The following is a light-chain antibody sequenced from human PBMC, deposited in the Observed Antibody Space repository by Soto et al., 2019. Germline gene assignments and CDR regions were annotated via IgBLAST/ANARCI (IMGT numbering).Light chain of an antibody. J-gene: IGKJ1*01. V-gene: IGKV3-11*01. CDR1: QSVSGY. CDR3: QQRSNWPWT. CDR2: DAS. Sequence: ETVLTQSPATLSLSPGERATLSCRASQSVSGYLAWYQQKSGQAPRLLIFDASNRATGIPARFSGSGSGTDFTLIISSLEPEDVAVYYWQQRSNWPWTFGQGTKVEIK.